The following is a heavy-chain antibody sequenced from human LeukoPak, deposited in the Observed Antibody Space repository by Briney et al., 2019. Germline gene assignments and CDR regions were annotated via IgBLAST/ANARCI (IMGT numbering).Heavy chain of an antibody. CDR2: IGTAGDT. V-gene: IGHV3-13*01. J-gene: IGHJ3*02. D-gene: IGHD5-18*01. CDR3: ARADVDTEGFDI. Sequence: GGSLRLSCAASGFTFSSYDMHWVRHATGEGLEWVSAIGTAGDTYYPDSVKGRFTISRENAKNSLYLQMNSLRAGDTAVYYCARADVDTEGFDIWGQGTMVTVSS. CDR1: GFTFSSYD.